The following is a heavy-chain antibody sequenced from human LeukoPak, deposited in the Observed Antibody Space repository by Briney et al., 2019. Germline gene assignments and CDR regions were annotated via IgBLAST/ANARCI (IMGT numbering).Heavy chain of an antibody. D-gene: IGHD6-13*01. J-gene: IGHJ4*02. V-gene: IGHV3-23*01. CDR2: ISNTGGST. CDR3: AKARAGDITAAFNY. CDR1: GFSFNTYA. Sequence: GGSLRLSCAASGFSFNTYAMSWVRQAPGKGLEWVSAISNTGGSTYYADSVKGRFTISRDKSKNTLSLQMNSLRAEDTAVYYCAKARAGDITAAFNYWGQGTLVTVSS.